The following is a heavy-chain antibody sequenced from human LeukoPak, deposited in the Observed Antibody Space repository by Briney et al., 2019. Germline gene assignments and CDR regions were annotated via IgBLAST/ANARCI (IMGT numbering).Heavy chain of an antibody. CDR3: AKDIVVEAANGGTFDY. D-gene: IGHD2-15*01. CDR2: TSGSGGST. V-gene: IGHV3-23*01. CDR1: GFTFSSYA. Sequence: GGSLRLSCAASGFTFSSYAMSWVRQTPGKGLEWVSATSGSGGSTYYADSVKGRFTFSRDNSKNTLYLQMNSLRAEDTAVYYCAKDIVVEAANGGTFDYWGQGTLVTVSS. J-gene: IGHJ4*02.